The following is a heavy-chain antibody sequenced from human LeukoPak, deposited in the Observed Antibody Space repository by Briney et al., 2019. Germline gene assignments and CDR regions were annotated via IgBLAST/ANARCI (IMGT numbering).Heavy chain of an antibody. CDR3: GRDNTIFGVAHINQ. V-gene: IGHV4-34*01. D-gene: IGHD3-3*01. Sequence: SETLSLTCAVYGGSFSGYYWSWIRQPPGKGLEWIGEINHSGSTNYNPSLKSRVTISVDTSKNQFSLKLSSVTAADTAVYYCGRDNTIFGVAHINQWGQGTLVTVSS. J-gene: IGHJ4*02. CDR2: INHSGST. CDR1: GGSFSGYY.